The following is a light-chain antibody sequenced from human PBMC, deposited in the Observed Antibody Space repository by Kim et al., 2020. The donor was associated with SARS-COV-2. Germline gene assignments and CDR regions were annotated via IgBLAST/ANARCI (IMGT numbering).Light chain of an antibody. CDR1: QSISSY. J-gene: IGKJ4*01. V-gene: IGKV1-17*03. Sequence: ASVGDRVTITCRASQSISSYLAWFQQKPGKVPKPLIYAASSLESGVPSRFSGSGSGTEFTLTISSLQPEDSATYYCQQYNNYPLTFGGGTKVDIK. CDR2: AAS. CDR3: QQYNNYPLT.